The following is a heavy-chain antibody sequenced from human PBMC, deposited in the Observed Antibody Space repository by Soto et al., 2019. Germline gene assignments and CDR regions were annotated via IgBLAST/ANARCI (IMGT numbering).Heavy chain of an antibody. CDR1: GYTFTGYY. D-gene: IGHD3-16*01. CDR3: ARGGRYGYGSKNYYYMDV. CDR2: INPNSGGT. Sequence: ASVKVSCKACGYTFTGYYMHWVRQAPGQGLEWMGWINPNSGGTNYAQKFQGWVTMTRDTSISTAYMELSRLRSDDTAVYYCARGGRYGYGSKNYYYMDVWGKGTTVTVSS. V-gene: IGHV1-2*04. J-gene: IGHJ6*03.